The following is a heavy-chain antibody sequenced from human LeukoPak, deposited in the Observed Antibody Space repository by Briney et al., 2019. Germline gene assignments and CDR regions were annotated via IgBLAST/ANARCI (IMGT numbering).Heavy chain of an antibody. V-gene: IGHV3-23*01. CDR3: AKETNQAVAGALDY. J-gene: IGHJ4*02. D-gene: IGHD6-19*01. CDR1: GFTFSSYA. Sequence: PGGSLRLSCAASGFTFSSYAMGWVRQAPGKGLEWVSAISGSGGSTYYADSVKGRFTISRDSSKNTLYLQMNSLRAEDTAVYYCAKETNQAVAGALDYWGQGTLVTVSS. CDR2: ISGSGGST.